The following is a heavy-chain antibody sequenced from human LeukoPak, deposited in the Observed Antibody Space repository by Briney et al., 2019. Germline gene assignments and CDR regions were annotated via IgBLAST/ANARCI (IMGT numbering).Heavy chain of an antibody. V-gene: IGHV3-30*01. CDR2: ISYEGSNK. D-gene: IGHD2-2*01. CDR3: ARDLTLSGGSLIVVVPAALGY. J-gene: IGHJ4*02. CDR1: GFTFSSYA. Sequence: GGSLRLSCAASGFTFSSYAMHWVRQAPGKGLEWVAVISYEGSNKYYADSVKGRFTISRDNSKNTLYLQMNSLRAEDTAVYYCARDLTLSGGSLIVVVPAALGYWGQGTLVTVSS.